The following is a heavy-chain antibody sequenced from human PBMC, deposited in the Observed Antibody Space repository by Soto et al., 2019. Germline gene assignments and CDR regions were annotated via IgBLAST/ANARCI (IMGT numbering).Heavy chain of an antibody. CDR2: ISGSGGST. V-gene: IGHV3-23*01. CDR1: GFTFSSYA. J-gene: IGHJ5*02. D-gene: IGHD3-3*01. CDR3: AKAYYDFWSGYHSNWFDT. Sequence: GGSLRLSCAASGFTFSSYAMSWVRQAPGKGLEWVSAISGSGGSTYYADSVKGRFSISRDNSKNTLYLQMNSLRAEDTAVYYCAKAYYDFWSGYHSNWFDTWGQVNLVTVSS.